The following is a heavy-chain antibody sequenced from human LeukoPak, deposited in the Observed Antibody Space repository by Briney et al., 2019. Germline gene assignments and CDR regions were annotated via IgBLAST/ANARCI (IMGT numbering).Heavy chain of an antibody. V-gene: IGHV4-4*07. CDR1: GGSISSYY. Sequence: SATLSLTCTVSGGSISSYYWSWIRQPAGKGLEWIGRIYTSGSTNYNPSLKSRVTMSVDTSKNQFSLKLSSVTAADTAVYYCARGYYYDSSGYSDAAFDIWGQGTMVTVSS. J-gene: IGHJ3*02. CDR3: ARGYYYDSSGYSDAAFDI. D-gene: IGHD3-22*01. CDR2: IYTSGST.